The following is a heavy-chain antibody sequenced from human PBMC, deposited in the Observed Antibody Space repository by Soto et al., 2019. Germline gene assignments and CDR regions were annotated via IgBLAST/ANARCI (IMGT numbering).Heavy chain of an antibody. CDR3: ARDSSGYYYHYFDY. CDR1: GGSISSYY. CDR2: IYYSGST. V-gene: IGHV4-59*01. J-gene: IGHJ4*02. Sequence: QVQLQESGPGLVKPSETLSLTCTVSGGSISSYYWSWIRQPPGKGLEWIVYIYYSGSTNYNPSLKSLDTISVDTSKTQFSLKLSSVTAADTAVYYCARDSSGYYYHYFDYWGQGTLVTVSS. D-gene: IGHD3-22*01.